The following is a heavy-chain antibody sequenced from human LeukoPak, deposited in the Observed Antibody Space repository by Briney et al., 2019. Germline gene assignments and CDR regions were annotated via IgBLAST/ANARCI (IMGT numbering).Heavy chain of an antibody. J-gene: IGHJ5*02. D-gene: IGHD4-11*01. Sequence: GGSLRLSCAASGFTFSSHWMTWVRQAPGKGLEWVANIKEDGSEKYSVDSVKGRFTISRDNSKNTLYLQMNSLRAEDTAVYYCARDDTVTTHNWFDPWGQGTLVTVSS. CDR1: GFTFSSHW. V-gene: IGHV3-7*01. CDR3: ARDDTVTTHNWFDP. CDR2: IKEDGSEK.